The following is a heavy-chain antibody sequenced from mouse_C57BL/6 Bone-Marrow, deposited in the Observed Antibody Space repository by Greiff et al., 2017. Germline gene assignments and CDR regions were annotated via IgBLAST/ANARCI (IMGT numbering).Heavy chain of an antibody. D-gene: IGHD1-1*01. V-gene: IGHV14-4*01. CDR1: GFNIKDDY. Sequence: ESGAELVRPGASVKLSCTASGFNIKDDYMHWVKQRPEQGLEWIGWIDPENGDTEYASKFQGKATITADTSSNTAYLQLSSLTSEDTAVYYCTTPPLFYYYGNYFDYWGQGTTLTVSS. CDR2: IDPENGDT. CDR3: TTPPLFYYYGNYFDY. J-gene: IGHJ2*01.